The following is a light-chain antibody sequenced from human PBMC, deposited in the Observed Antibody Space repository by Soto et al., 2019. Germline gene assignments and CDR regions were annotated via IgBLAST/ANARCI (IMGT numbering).Light chain of an antibody. V-gene: IGKV3-15*01. CDR1: QSVSSN. Sequence: EVVMTQSPATLSVSPGESATLSCRASQSVSSNLAWHQQKPGQAPRLLIYGASTRATDIPARFSGSGSGTEFTLTIDGLQSEDFAVYYCQQNNNWPPITFGQGTRLEIK. CDR2: GAS. CDR3: QQNNNWPPIT. J-gene: IGKJ5*01.